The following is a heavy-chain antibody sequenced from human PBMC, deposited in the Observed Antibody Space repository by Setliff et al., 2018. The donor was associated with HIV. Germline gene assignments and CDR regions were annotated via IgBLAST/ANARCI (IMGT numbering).Heavy chain of an antibody. CDR2: IKHNGNS. V-gene: IGHV4-34*01. Sequence: KASETLSLTCAVYGGSFISYYWTWIRQPPGKGLEWIGEIKHNGNSNYNPSLKSRLTLSVDTSKNQFSLKLKSVTAADTAVYYCARVTYFYYYYMDVWGKGTTVTVSS. CDR3: ARVTYFYYYYMDV. J-gene: IGHJ6*03. CDR1: GGSFISYY.